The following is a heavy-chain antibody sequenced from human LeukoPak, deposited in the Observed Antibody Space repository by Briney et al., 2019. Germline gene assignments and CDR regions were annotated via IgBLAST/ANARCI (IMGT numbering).Heavy chain of an antibody. CDR3: ARHAPMRRYNWFDP. Sequence: PSETLSLTCTVSGYSISSGYYWGWIRQPPGKGLEWIGSIYYSGGTYYNPSLKSRVTISVDTSKNQFSLKLSSVTAADTAVYYCARHAPMRRYNWFDPWGQGTLVTVSS. CDR2: IYYSGGT. V-gene: IGHV4-38-2*02. J-gene: IGHJ5*02. CDR1: GYSISSGYY. D-gene: IGHD2-2*01.